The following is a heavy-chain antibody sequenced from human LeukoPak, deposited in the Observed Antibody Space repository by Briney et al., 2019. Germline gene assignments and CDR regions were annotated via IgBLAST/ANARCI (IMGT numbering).Heavy chain of an antibody. D-gene: IGHD3-9*01. J-gene: IGHJ6*03. CDR1: SGSISSNNYY. CDR2: IYYTGST. V-gene: IGHV4-39*01. Sequence: SEILSLTCTVSSGSISSNNYYWGWIRQPPGKGPEWIGSIYYTGSTFYNPSLKSRVTMSLDALKNQFTLKVTSVTATDTAVYYCARLVSYDVLTENFYKYYMDVWGKGTTVTVSS. CDR3: ARLVSYDVLTENFYKYYMDV.